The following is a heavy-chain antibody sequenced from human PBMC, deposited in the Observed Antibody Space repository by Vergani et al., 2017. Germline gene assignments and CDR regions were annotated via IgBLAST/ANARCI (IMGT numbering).Heavy chain of an antibody. CDR2: IYDSGRT. CDR3: ARWLQKNDAFDI. Sequence: QVQLQESRPGLVKRSETLSLTCTVSGGSISSYYWSWIRQPPGKELEGIGYIYDSGRTNYNPSLTRRVTISVDTSKNQFSLKLSSVTAADTDVYYCARWLQKNDAFDIWGQGTMVTVSS. D-gene: IGHD5-24*01. V-gene: IGHV4-59*01. J-gene: IGHJ3*02. CDR1: GGSISSYY.